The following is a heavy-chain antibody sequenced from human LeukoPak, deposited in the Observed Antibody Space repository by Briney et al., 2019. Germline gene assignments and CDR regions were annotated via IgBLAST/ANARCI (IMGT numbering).Heavy chain of an antibody. CDR2: INGSVGST. V-gene: IGHV3-23*01. D-gene: IGHD3-22*01. CDR3: AKDESFSSGATSDY. J-gene: IGHJ4*02. Sequence: GGSLRLSCAASGFTFSSYAMSWVRQAPGKGLEWVSAINGSVGSTYYADSVKGRFPIHSDNSKNTVYLQMNSLRAEDTAVYYCAKDESFSSGATSDYWGQGTLVTVSS. CDR1: GFTFSSYA.